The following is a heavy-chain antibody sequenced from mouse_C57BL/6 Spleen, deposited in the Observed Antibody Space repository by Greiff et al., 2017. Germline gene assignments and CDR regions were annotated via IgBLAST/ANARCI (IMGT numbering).Heavy chain of an antibody. Sequence: QVQLKESGAELARPGASVKLSCKASGYTFTRYGISWVKQRPGQGLEWIGEIFPRSGNTYYNEKFKGKATLTADKATSTAYMELRSLTAEDSAVYVCAREGDYDYDRFAYWGQGTLVTVSA. J-gene: IGHJ3*01. D-gene: IGHD2-4*01. CDR2: IFPRSGNT. CDR3: AREGDYDYDRFAY. V-gene: IGHV1-81*01. CDR1: GYTFTRYG.